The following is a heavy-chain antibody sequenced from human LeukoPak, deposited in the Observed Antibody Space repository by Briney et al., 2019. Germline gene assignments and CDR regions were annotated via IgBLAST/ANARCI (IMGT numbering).Heavy chain of an antibody. CDR3: ASSDQRWLQHTYLDY. J-gene: IGHJ4*02. CDR2: IIPIFGTA. V-gene: IGHV1-69*05. Sequence: SVKLSCKASGGTFSSYAISWVRQAPGQGLEWMGGIIPIFGTANYAQKFQGRVTITTDESTSTAYMELSSLRSEDTAVYYCASSDQRWLQHTYLDYSGEGTPVTVSS. CDR1: GGTFSSYA. D-gene: IGHD5-24*01.